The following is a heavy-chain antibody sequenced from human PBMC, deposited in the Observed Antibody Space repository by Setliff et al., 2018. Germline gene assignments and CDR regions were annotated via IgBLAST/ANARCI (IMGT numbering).Heavy chain of an antibody. Sequence: GSLRLSCAASGFTFSNCWVSWVRQAPGKGLEWVASIKPDGSEKYYVDSVKGRFTISRDNAKNSLYLQMNSLRAEDTAVYYCARAGGGHIVVATFDFDIWGQGTKVTVSS. D-gene: IGHD2-21*01. V-gene: IGHV3-7*01. CDR3: ARAGGGHIVVATFDFDI. J-gene: IGHJ3*02. CDR2: IKPDGSEK. CDR1: GFTFSNCW.